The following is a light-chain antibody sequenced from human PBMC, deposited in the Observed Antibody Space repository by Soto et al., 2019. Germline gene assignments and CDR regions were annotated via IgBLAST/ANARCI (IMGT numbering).Light chain of an antibody. V-gene: IGLV2-18*02. CDR3: SSYTSSSTYV. Sequence: QSVLTQPPSVSGSPGQSVTISCTGTSSDVGSSNGVSWYQQPPGTAPKLMIYDVSNRPSRVPDRFSGSKSGNTASLTISGLQAEDEADYYCSSYTSSSTYVFGTGTKLTVL. J-gene: IGLJ1*01. CDR1: SSDVGSSNG. CDR2: DVS.